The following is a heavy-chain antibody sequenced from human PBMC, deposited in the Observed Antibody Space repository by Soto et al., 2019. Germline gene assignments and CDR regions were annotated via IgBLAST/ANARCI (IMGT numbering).Heavy chain of an antibody. V-gene: IGHV4-39*07. D-gene: IGHD6-13*01. CDR2: IYYSGST. Sequence: SETLSLTCTVSGGSISSSSYYWGWIRQPPGKGLEWIGSIYYSGSTYYNPSLKSRVTISVDTSKNQFSLKLSSVTAADTAVYYCARVGPDGSPFGMDVWGQRTTVTVSS. CDR1: GGSISSSSYY. J-gene: IGHJ6*02. CDR3: ARVGPDGSPFGMDV.